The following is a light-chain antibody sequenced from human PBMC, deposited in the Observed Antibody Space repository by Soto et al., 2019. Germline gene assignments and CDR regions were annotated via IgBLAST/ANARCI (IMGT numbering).Light chain of an antibody. CDR3: QQYYSSPWT. V-gene: IGKV3-20*01. J-gene: IGKJ1*01. CDR1: QSVSGSQ. Sequence: EIELPQSPGTLSLSPGERATLSCRASQSVSGSQLAWYQQIPGQAPSLVMFDSSRRATGIPDRFSGSGSGTDFTLTISRLETEDVAVDDCQQYYSSPWTFGHGTKVEIK. CDR2: DSS.